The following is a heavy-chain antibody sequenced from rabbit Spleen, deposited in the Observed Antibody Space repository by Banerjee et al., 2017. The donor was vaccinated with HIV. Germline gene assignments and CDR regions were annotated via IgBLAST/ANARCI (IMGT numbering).Heavy chain of an antibody. V-gene: IGHV1S40*01. CDR2: IDSGSSGFT. CDR1: GVSFSSRYY. J-gene: IGHJ6*01. CDR3: ARDSGTSFSSYGMDL. Sequence: QSLEESGGDLVKPGASLTLTCTASGVSFSSRYYLCWVRQAPGKGPEWIACIDSGSSGFTYFANWAKGRFTISKTSSTTVTLQMTSLTAADTATYFCARDSGTSFSSYGMDLWGPGTLVTVS. D-gene: IGHD8-1*01.